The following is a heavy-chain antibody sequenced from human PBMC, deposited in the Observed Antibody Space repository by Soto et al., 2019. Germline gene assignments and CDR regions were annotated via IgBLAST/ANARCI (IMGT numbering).Heavy chain of an antibody. CDR2: IIPIFGTA. CDR1: GGTFSSYA. V-gene: IGHV1-69*01. Sequence: QVQLVQSGAEVKKPGSSVKVSCKASGGTFSSYAISWVRQAPGQGLEWMGGIIPIFGTANYAQKFQGRGTITADESTSTAYMELSGLRSEDTAVYYCARTGREFGNPSVDYYYGMDVWGQGTTVTVSS. J-gene: IGHJ6*02. D-gene: IGHD3-10*01. CDR3: ARTGREFGNPSVDYYYGMDV.